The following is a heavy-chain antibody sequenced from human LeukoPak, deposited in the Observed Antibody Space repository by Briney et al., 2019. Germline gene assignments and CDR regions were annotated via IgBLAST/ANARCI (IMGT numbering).Heavy chain of an antibody. D-gene: IGHD2-15*01. CDR2: INPNSGGT. CDR1: GYTFTSYY. V-gene: IGHV1-2*02. J-gene: IGHJ4*02. CDR3: AKAPVTSCSGVFCYPFDS. Sequence: ASVKVSCKASGYTFTSYYMHWVRQAPGQGLEWMGWINPNSGGTNYAQKFQGRVTMTRDTSISTAYMELSRLRSDDTAVYYCAKAPVTSCSGVFCYPFDSWGQGTLVTVSS.